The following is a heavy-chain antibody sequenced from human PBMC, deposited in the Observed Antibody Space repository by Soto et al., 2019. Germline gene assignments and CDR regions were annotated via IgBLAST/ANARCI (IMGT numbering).Heavy chain of an antibody. J-gene: IGHJ3*02. D-gene: IGHD5-12*01. V-gene: IGHV4-59*01. CDR1: GGSISSYY. Sequence: QVQLQESGPGLVKPSETLSLTCTVSGGSISSYYWSWIRQPPGKGLEWIGYIYYSGSTNYNPSLTSRDPMSVDTASEEFSLKLGSFCAADTAVYNCSRRYADAFDTWGQGTMVTVSS. CDR3: SRRYADAFDT. CDR2: IYYSGST.